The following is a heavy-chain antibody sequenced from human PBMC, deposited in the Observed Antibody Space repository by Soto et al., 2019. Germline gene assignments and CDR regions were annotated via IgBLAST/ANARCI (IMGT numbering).Heavy chain of an antibody. Sequence: QVQLQQWGAGLLKPSETLSLTCAVYGGSFSGYYWSWIRQPPGKGLEWIGEINHSGSTNYNPSLKSRVTISVDTSKNQFSLKLSSVTAVDTAVYYCARGYGRVFDYWGQGTLVTVSS. V-gene: IGHV4-34*01. CDR3: ARGYGRVFDY. CDR2: INHSGST. D-gene: IGHD4-17*01. CDR1: GGSFSGYY. J-gene: IGHJ4*02.